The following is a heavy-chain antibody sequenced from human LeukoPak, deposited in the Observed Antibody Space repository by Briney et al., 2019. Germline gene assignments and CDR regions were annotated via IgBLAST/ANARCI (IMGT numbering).Heavy chain of an antibody. V-gene: IGHV4-39*07. D-gene: IGHD3-22*01. CDR3: ARGFFVMDESSGYSWDLVY. CDR1: GGSISSSSYY. J-gene: IGHJ4*02. CDR2: IYYSGST. Sequence: SETLSLTCTVSGGSISSSSYYWGWIRQPPGKGLEWIGSIYYSGSTYYNPSLKSRVTISVDTSKNQFSLKLNSVTAADTAVYYCARGFFVMDESSGYSWDLVYWGQGTLVTVSS.